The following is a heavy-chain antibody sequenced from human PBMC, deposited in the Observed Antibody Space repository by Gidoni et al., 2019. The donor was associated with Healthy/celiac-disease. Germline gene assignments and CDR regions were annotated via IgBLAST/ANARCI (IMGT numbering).Heavy chain of an antibody. CDR1: GGSFSGYY. Sequence: QVQLQQWGAGLLKPSETLSLTCAVYGGSFSGYYWSWIRQPPGKGLEWIGEINHSGSTNYNPSLKSRVTISVDTSKNQFSLKLSSVTAADTAVYYCARSGLTFGGVIVFDYWGQGTLVTVSS. J-gene: IGHJ4*02. V-gene: IGHV4-34*01. CDR2: INHSGST. CDR3: ARSGLTFGGVIVFDY. D-gene: IGHD3-16*02.